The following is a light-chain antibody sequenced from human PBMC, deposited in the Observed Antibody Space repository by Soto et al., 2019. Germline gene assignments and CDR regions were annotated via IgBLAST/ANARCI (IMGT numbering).Light chain of an antibody. V-gene: IGKV3-20*01. J-gene: IGKJ1*01. CDR2: GTS. CDR1: QTISSNY. CDR3: QQYVSWT. Sequence: EIVLTQSPRTLSVSPGERATLSCRASQTISSNYLAWYQQKPGQAPSLLIYGTSSRATGIPDRFSGSGSGTDFTLTISRLEPEDSAIYYCQQYVSWTFGQGTKVEIK.